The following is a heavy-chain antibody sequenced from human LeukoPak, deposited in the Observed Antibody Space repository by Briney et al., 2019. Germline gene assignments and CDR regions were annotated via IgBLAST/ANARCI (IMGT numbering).Heavy chain of an antibody. V-gene: IGHV3-21*01. Sequence: GGSLRLSCAASGFTFSSYSMHWVRQAPGKGLEWVSSISSSSSYIYYADSVKGRFTISRDNAKNSLYLQMNSLRADDTAVYYCARRSLYYYDSSGYYFDSWGQGTLVTVSS. D-gene: IGHD3-22*01. CDR1: GFTFSSYS. J-gene: IGHJ4*02. CDR2: ISSSSSYI. CDR3: ARRSLYYYDSSGYYFDS.